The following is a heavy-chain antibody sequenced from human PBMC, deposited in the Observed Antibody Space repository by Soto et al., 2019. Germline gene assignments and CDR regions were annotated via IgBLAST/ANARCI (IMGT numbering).Heavy chain of an antibody. CDR2: INPNSGGT. CDR3: ARVYGGFPETKSIAATAPEYYFDY. V-gene: IGHV1-2*04. Sequence: ASEKVSCKASGYTFTGYYMHWVRQAPGQGLEWMGWINPNSGGTNYAQKFQGWVTMTRDTSISTAYMELSRLRSDDTAVYYCARVYGGFPETKSIAATAPEYYFDYWGQGTLVTVSS. J-gene: IGHJ4*02. D-gene: IGHD6-6*01. CDR1: GYTFTGYY.